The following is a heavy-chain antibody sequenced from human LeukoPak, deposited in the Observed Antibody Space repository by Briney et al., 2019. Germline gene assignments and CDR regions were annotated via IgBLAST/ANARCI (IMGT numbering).Heavy chain of an antibody. Sequence: GGSLRLSCAASGFTFSSYAMSWVRQAPGKGLEWVSAISGSGGSTYYADSVKGRFTISRDNSKNTLYLQMNSLRAEDTAVYYCAKDLGYCSSTSCYPYYFDYWGQGTLVTVSS. V-gene: IGHV3-23*01. D-gene: IGHD2-2*01. CDR3: AKDLGYCSSTSCYPYYFDY. J-gene: IGHJ4*02. CDR1: GFTFSSYA. CDR2: ISGSGGST.